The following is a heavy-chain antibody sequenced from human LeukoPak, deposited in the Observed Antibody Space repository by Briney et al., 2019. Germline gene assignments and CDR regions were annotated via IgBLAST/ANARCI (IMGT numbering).Heavy chain of an antibody. CDR2: IYYRRST. D-gene: IGHD3-10*01. CDR1: GGSISSNSYY. V-gene: IGHV4-39*01. CDR3: ARTRYYYGSRSYGAPYYFDY. J-gene: IGHJ4*02. Sequence: SETLSLTYTVSGGSISSNSYYWRWTRQPPGKGLEWIGSIYYRRSTYYNPSLKNRLTISVDTSKNQFSLNLSSVTAADTAVYYCARTRYYYGSRSYGAPYYFDYWGQGTLVTVSS.